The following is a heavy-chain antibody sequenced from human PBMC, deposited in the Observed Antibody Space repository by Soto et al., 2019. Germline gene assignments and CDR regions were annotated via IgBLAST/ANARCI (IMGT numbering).Heavy chain of an antibody. CDR1: GGSISSSGYY. J-gene: IGHJ4*02. CDR3: SRHFQVVGSSLTDY. V-gene: IGHV4-39*01. Sequence: QLQLQESGPGLVKPSETLSLTCSVSGGSISSSGYYWGWIRQPPGKGLEWIGIINYRGSTYYNPSLKRRLTISVDTSKNQFSLRLNSVTAADTAVYYCSRHFQVVGSSLTDYWGQGTLVAVSA. CDR2: INYRGST. D-gene: IGHD1-26*01.